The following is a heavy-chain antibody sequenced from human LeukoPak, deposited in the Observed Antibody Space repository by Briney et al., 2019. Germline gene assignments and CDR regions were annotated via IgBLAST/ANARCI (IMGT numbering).Heavy chain of an antibody. V-gene: IGHV4-39*01. CDR3: ARPGYYDNSGFNFDY. CDR2: INYSGYT. D-gene: IGHD3-22*01. Sequence: PSETLSLTCTVSGGSISSSTVYWGWIRQPPGKGREWIGGINYSGYTYYNPSLKSRVTISVDTPKNQFSLKLSSVTAADTAVYYCARPGYYDNSGFNFDYWGQGTLVTVSS. J-gene: IGHJ4*02. CDR1: GGSISSSTVY.